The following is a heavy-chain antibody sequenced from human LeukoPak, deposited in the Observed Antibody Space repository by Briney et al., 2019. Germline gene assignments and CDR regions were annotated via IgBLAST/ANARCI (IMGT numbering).Heavy chain of an antibody. CDR3: ARGAAYSD. D-gene: IGHD2-15*01. Sequence: GGSLRLSCAASGFIFSNSDMHWVRQAPGKRLEWISYISSRGVTISYADSVKGRFTISRDSAKNSLYLQMNSLRAEDTAVYYCARGAAYSDWGQGTLVTVSS. CDR2: ISSRGVTI. CDR1: GFIFSNSD. V-gene: IGHV3-48*03. J-gene: IGHJ4*02.